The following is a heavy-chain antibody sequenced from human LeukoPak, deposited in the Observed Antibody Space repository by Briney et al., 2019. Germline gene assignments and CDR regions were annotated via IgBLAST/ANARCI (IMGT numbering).Heavy chain of an antibody. CDR1: GGTGSSYA. Sequence: GASVKLSCKASGGTGSSYAISWVRKPPGQGLEWMGRIIPILGIANYVQKCQGGVKITADKSTRTAYMELSSLRSEDTAVYYCASVGAHCGGDCYLGYCYYCMDVWGQGTTVTVSS. J-gene: IGHJ6*02. CDR2: IIPILGIA. D-gene: IGHD2-21*02. V-gene: IGHV1-69*04. CDR3: ASVGAHCGGDCYLGYCYYCMDV.